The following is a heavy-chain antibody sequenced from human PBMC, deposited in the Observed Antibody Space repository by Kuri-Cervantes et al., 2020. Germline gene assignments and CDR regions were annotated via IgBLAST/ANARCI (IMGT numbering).Heavy chain of an antibody. J-gene: IGHJ4*02. CDR3: ANAKYSSGWYYFDH. CDR2: ISWNSGSI. D-gene: IGHD6-19*01. V-gene: IGHV3-9*01. CDR1: GFTFDDYA. Sequence: GGSLRLSCAASGFTFDDYAMHWVRQAPGKGLEWVSGISWNSGSIGYADSVKGRFTISRDNAKNSLYLQMNSLRAEDTALYYCANAKYSSGWYYFDHWGQGTLVTVSS.